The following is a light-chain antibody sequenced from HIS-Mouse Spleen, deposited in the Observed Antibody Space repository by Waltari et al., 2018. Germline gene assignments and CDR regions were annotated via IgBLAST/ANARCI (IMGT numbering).Light chain of an antibody. CDR1: SRDVDGYNY. V-gene: IGLV2-14*03. CDR3: SSYTSSSTRV. Sequence: QYALTQPASVSGSPGQSITISCTRTSRDVDGYNYVSCDQQHPGKAPKLMIYDVSNPPSGVSNRFSGSKTGNTACLTISGLQAEDEADYYCSSYTSSSTRVFGGGTKLTVL. J-gene: IGLJ3*02. CDR2: DVS.